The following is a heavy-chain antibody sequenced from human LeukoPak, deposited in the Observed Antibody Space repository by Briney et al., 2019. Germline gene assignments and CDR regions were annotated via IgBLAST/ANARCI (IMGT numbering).Heavy chain of an antibody. V-gene: IGHV3-23*01. CDR3: AKGPYDSSGSDY. Sequence: GGSLRLSCAASGFTFSSYAMSWVRQAPGKGLEWVSAIGGSGGSTYYADSVKGRFTISRDNSKNTLYLQMNSLRAEDTAVYYCAKGPYDSSGSDYWGQGTLVTVSS. D-gene: IGHD3-22*01. J-gene: IGHJ4*02. CDR1: GFTFSSYA. CDR2: IGGSGGST.